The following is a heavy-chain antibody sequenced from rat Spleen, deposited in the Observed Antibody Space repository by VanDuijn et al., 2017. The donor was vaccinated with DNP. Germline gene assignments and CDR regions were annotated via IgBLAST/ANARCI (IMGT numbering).Heavy chain of an antibody. CDR2: IISSGGST. CDR3: ARAKYSSHYWYFDF. Sequence: EVQLVESGGGLVQPGRSMKLSCAASGFTFSNYDMAWVRQVPGKGLEWVAAIISSGGSTYYPNSVKGRFTISSDNAKNTLYLQMNSLRSEDTATYYCARAKYSSHYWYFDFWGPGTMVTVSS. V-gene: IGHV5-25*01. J-gene: IGHJ1*01. CDR1: GFTFSNYD. D-gene: IGHD1-2*01.